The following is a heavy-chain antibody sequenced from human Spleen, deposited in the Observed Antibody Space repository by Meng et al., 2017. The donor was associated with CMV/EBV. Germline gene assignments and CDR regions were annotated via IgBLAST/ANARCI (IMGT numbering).Heavy chain of an antibody. Sequence: GESLKISCAASGFTFDDYAMHWVRQAPGKGLEWVSLISWDGDNTYYADSVKGRFTISRDNSKNTLYLQMNSLRAEDTAVYYCAKDRGLQGPPPYYYYYGMDVWGQGTTVTVSS. CDR2: ISWDGDNT. D-gene: IGHD1-26*01. CDR3: AKDRGLQGPPPYYYYYGMDV. V-gene: IGHV3-43D*03. CDR1: GFTFDDYA. J-gene: IGHJ6*02.